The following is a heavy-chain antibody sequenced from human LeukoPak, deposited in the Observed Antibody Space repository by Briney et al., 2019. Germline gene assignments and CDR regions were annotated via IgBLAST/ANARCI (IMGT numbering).Heavy chain of an antibody. CDR3: AKDQEGYCSGGSCYAIDY. CDR1: GFTFSSYG. J-gene: IGHJ4*02. Sequence: GGSLRLSCAASGFTFSSYGMSWVRQAPGKGLEWVSAISGSGGSTYYADSVKGRSTISRDNSKNTLYLQMNSLRAEDTAVYYCAKDQEGYCSGGSCYAIDYWGQGTLVTVSS. D-gene: IGHD2-15*01. V-gene: IGHV3-23*01. CDR2: ISGSGGST.